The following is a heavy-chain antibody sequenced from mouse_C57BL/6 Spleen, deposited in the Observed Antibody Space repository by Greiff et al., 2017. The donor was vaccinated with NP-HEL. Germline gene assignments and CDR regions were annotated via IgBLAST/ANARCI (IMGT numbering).Heavy chain of an antibody. CDR1: GFSLTSYG. D-gene: IGHD1-1*01. V-gene: IGHV2-2*01. CDR2: IWSGGST. J-gene: IGHJ2*01. CDR3: ARNYPITTVVAFDY. Sequence: VQLQESGPGLVQPSQSLSITCTVSGFSLTSYGVHWVRQSPGKGLEWLGVIWSGGSTDYNAAFISRLSISKDNSKSQVFFKMNSLQADDTAIYYCARNYPITTVVAFDYWGQGTTLTVSS.